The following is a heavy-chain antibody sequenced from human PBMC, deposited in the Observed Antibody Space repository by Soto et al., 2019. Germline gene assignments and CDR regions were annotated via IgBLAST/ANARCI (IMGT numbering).Heavy chain of an antibody. V-gene: IGHV3-48*03. CDR3: ARKSQWLSGYIYHGMDV. Sequence: GGSLRLSCAASGFTFRTYGMNWVRRAPGGGLEWVASINVGGDTRHYADSVRGRFTISRDDAKGSLYLQMDSLRVEDTAVYFCARKSQWLSGYIYHGMDVWSQGTSVTVSS. D-gene: IGHD6-19*01. CDR2: INVGGDTR. J-gene: IGHJ6*02. CDR1: GFTFRTYG.